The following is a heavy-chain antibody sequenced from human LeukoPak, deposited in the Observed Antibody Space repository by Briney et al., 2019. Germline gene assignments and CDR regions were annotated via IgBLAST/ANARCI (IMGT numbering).Heavy chain of an antibody. CDR2: INPNNGDT. J-gene: IGHJ4*02. Sequence: GASVKVSCKASGYTFTAYYMHWVRQAPGQGLEWMGWINPNNGDTNFAQKFQGRVTMTRDMSATTAYMELSRLRSDDTAVFYCARMEIAAPFRAFRLGDFDYWGQGTLVTVSS. D-gene: IGHD6-13*01. CDR3: ARMEIAAPFRAFRLGDFDY. V-gene: IGHV1-2*02. CDR1: GYTFTAYY.